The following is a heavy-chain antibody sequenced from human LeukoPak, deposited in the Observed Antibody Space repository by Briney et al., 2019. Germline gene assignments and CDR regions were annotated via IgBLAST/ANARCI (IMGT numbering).Heavy chain of an antibody. Sequence: SETLSLTCAVYGGSFSGYYWSWIRQPPGKGLEWIGEINHSGSTNYNPSLKSRVTISVDTSKNQFSLKLSSVTAADTAAYYCARGSAIRFLEWLSPLDYWGQGTLVTVSS. CDR3: ARGSAIRFLEWLSPLDY. CDR2: INHSGST. D-gene: IGHD3-3*01. CDR1: GGSFSGYY. V-gene: IGHV4-34*01. J-gene: IGHJ4*02.